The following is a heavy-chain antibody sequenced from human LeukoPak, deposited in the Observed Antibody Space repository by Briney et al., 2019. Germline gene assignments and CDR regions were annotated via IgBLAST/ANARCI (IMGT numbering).Heavy chain of an antibody. D-gene: IGHD3-22*01. J-gene: IGHJ4*02. CDR1: GGSFSGYY. CDR3: ARVDDSSGYYYVRRHYFDY. CDR2: INHSGST. Sequence: SETLSLTCAVYGGSFSGYYWSWIRQPPGKGLEWIGEINHSGSTNYNPSLKSRVTISVDTSKNQFSLELSSVTAADTAVYYCARVDDSSGYYYVRRHYFDYWGQGTLVTVSS. V-gene: IGHV4-34*01.